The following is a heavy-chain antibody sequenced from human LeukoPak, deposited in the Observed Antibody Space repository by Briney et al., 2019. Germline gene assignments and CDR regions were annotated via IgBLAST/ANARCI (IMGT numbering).Heavy chain of an antibody. CDR3: ARDWVDSSGYYYGAFDI. J-gene: IGHJ3*02. Sequence: GGSLRLSCAASGFTFSSYWMSWVRQAPGKGLEWVANIKQDGSEKYYVDSVKGRVTISRDNAKNSLYLQMNSLRAEDTAVYYCARDWVDSSGYYYGAFDIWGQGTMVTVSS. CDR2: IKQDGSEK. V-gene: IGHV3-7*01. D-gene: IGHD3-22*01. CDR1: GFTFSSYW.